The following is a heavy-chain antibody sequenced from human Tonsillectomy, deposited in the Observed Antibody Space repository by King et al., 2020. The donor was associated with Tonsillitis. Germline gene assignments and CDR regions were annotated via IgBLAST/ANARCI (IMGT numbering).Heavy chain of an antibody. V-gene: IGHV3-23*04. J-gene: IGHJ6*03. Sequence: VQLVESGGGLVQPGGSLRLSCAASGFTFSSYAMSWVRQAPGKGPEWVSGIVGSGGSTYYADSVKGRFTISRDNSKNTLYLQVNSLRAEDTAMYYCAKHGGGYFWSVIPPLYYYMDVWGKGTTVTVSS. CDR1: GFTFSSYA. CDR2: IVGSGGST. D-gene: IGHD3-3*01. CDR3: AKHGGGYFWSVIPPLYYYMDV.